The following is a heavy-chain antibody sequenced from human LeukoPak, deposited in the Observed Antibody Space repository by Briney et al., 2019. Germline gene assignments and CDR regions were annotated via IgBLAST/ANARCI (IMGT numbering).Heavy chain of an antibody. CDR2: ISGNGDST. CDR1: GFTLSSYA. CDR3: ARGRGSYSLDY. Sequence: GGSLRLSCAASGFTLSSYAMSWVRQAPGKGLEWVSAISGNGDSTYYADSGKGRLTISRDNSKNTLYLQMNSLRAEDTAVYNCARGRGSYSLDYWGQGTLVTVSS. D-gene: IGHD3-10*01. J-gene: IGHJ4*02. V-gene: IGHV3-23*01.